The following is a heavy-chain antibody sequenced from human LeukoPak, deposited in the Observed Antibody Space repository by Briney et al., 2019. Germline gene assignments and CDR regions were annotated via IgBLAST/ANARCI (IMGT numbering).Heavy chain of an antibody. Sequence: GGSLRLSCAASGFTFSSHALHWVRQAPGKGLEWVAVISYDGSNKYYADSVKGRFTISRDNSKNTLYLQMNSLRAEDTAVYYCASALVRIAVAAQPSDYWGQGTLVTVSS. CDR1: GFTFSSHA. CDR2: ISYDGSNK. D-gene: IGHD6-19*01. CDR3: ASALVRIAVAAQPSDY. V-gene: IGHV3-30*01. J-gene: IGHJ4*02.